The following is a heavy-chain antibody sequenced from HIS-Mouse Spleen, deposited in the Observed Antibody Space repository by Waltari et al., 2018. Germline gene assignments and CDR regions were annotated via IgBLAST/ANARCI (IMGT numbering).Heavy chain of an antibody. CDR1: GYTFPGYH. Sequence: QVQLVQSGAEVKKPGASVKVSCQASGYTFPGYHMQWVLQAPGQGLEWMGWINPNSGGTNYAQKFQGRVTMTRDTSISTAYMELSRLRSDDTAVYYCARDGGTRDPGWFDPWGQGTLVTVSS. J-gene: IGHJ5*02. CDR3: ARDGGTRDPGWFDP. V-gene: IGHV1-2*02. CDR2: INPNSGGT. D-gene: IGHD3-16*01.